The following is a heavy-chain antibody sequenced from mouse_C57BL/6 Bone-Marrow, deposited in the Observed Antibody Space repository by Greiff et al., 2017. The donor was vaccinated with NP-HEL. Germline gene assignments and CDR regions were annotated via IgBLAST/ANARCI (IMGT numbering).Heavy chain of an antibody. CDR2: IHPNSGST. Sequence: QVQLQQPGAELVKPGASVKLSCKASGYTFTSYWMHWVKQRPGQGLEWIGMIHPNSGSTNYNEKFKSKATLTVDKSSSTAYMQLSSLTSEDSAVYYCASHYYYGSSPSWFAYWGQGTLVTVSA. CDR3: ASHYYYGSSPSWFAY. CDR1: GYTFTSYW. D-gene: IGHD1-1*01. V-gene: IGHV1-64*01. J-gene: IGHJ3*01.